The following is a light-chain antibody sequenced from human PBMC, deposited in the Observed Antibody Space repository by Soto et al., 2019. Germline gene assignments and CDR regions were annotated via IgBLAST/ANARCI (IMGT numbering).Light chain of an antibody. CDR3: QSYDARLSAYV. Sequence: QSALTQPPSVSGAPGQGVTISCTGSSFNIGANYDVHWYQHLPGTGPKLLIYANSFRPSGVPDRVSASKSGSSASLAITGLQAEDEADYYCQSYDARLSAYVFGTGNKLTVL. CDR1: SFNIGANYD. CDR2: ANS. J-gene: IGLJ1*01. V-gene: IGLV1-40*01.